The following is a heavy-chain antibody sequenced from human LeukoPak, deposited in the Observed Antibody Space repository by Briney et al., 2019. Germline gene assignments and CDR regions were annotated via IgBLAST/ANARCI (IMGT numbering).Heavy chain of an antibody. Sequence: SETLSLTCTVSGGSISSYSWNWIRQPPGRGLEWIGFMYYRGSTNLNPSLRSRVTMSVDTSKNQFSLKLSSVTAADTAVYFCATREWEIFPFDDWGQGTLVTVS. D-gene: IGHD1-26*01. J-gene: IGHJ4*02. CDR1: GGSISSYS. CDR3: ATREWEIFPFDD. V-gene: IGHV4-59*12. CDR2: MYYRGST.